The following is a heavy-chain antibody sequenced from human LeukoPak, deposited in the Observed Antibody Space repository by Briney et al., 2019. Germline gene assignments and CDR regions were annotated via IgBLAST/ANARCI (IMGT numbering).Heavy chain of an antibody. D-gene: IGHD3-9*01. V-gene: IGHV4-39*01. J-gene: IGHJ2*01. CDR1: GGSISSSSYY. Sequence: PSETLSLTCTVSGGSISSSSYYWGWIRQPPGKGLEWIGNIDYSGSMYYNPSLKSRVTISVDTSKNQFSLKLSSVTAADTAVYYCARQYIDILTGYHRGELYWYFDLWGRGTLVTVSS. CDR3: ARQYIDILTGYHRGELYWYFDL. CDR2: IDYSGSM.